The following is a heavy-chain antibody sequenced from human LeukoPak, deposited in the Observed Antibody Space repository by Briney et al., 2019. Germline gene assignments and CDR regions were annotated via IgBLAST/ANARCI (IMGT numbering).Heavy chain of an antibody. J-gene: IGHJ4*02. CDR1: GFTFSSYS. D-gene: IGHD3-10*01. CDR2: ISSTSRYI. Sequence: GGSLRLSCAASGFTFSSYSMNWVCQAPGKGLEWVSSISSTSRYIFYTDSVKGRFTISRDNAKNSLYLQMNSLRAEDTAVYYCARGIRLQRGEDYFDYWGQGTLVTVSS. V-gene: IGHV3-21*01. CDR3: ARGIRLQRGEDYFDY.